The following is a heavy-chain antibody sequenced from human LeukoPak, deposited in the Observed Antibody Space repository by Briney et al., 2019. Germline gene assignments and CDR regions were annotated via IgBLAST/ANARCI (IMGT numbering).Heavy chain of an antibody. Sequence: PGGSLRLSCAASGITFSTYGMYWVRQAPGKGLEWVAVMSHDGNNKYYADSVKGRFTVSRDNSKNTLYLQMNSLRAEDTAVYYCAKDKGGGYSYGDAFDIWGQGTMVTVSS. CDR3: AKDKGGGYSYGDAFDI. CDR2: MSHDGNNK. CDR1: GITFSTYG. J-gene: IGHJ3*02. V-gene: IGHV3-30*18. D-gene: IGHD5-18*01.